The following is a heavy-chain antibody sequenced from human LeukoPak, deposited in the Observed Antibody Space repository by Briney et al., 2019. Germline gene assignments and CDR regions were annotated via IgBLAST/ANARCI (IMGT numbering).Heavy chain of an antibody. V-gene: IGHV3-23*01. J-gene: IGHJ4*02. CDR1: GFSFSSYG. Sequence: GGSLRLSCAASGFSFSSYGMAWVRQAPGQGLEWVAVISVSATATNYAASVKGRFTISRDDSKNTLYLQMNSLRVEDTAAYYCVKEGGFRIPFDYWGQGTLVTVSS. CDR3: VKEGGFRIPFDY. CDR2: ISVSATAT. D-gene: IGHD2-15*01.